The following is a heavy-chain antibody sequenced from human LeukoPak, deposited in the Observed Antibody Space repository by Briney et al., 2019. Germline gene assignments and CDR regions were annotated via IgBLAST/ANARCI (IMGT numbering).Heavy chain of an antibody. J-gene: IGHJ4*02. CDR2: ISWNSGSI. D-gene: IGHD2-21*01. CDR1: GFTFDDYA. V-gene: IGHV3-9*03. Sequence: GGSLRLSCAASGFTFDDYAMHWVRQAPGKGLEWVSGISWNSGSIGYADSVKGRFTISRDNAKNSLYLQMNSLRSEDMAFYYCARGLVGAAVEGLCDYWGQGTLVTVSS. CDR3: ARGLVGAAVEGLCDY.